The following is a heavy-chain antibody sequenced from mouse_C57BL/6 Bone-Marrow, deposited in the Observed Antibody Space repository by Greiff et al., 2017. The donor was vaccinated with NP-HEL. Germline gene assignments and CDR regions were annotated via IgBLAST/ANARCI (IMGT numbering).Heavy chain of an antibody. D-gene: IGHD2-1*01. CDR2: IHPNSGST. J-gene: IGHJ2*01. CDR3: ARACRNYDSFFDY. V-gene: IGHV1-64*01. CDR1: GYTFTSYW. Sequence: QVQLQQPGAELVKPGASVKLSCKASGYTFTSYWMHWVKQRPGQGLEWIGMIHPNSGSTNYNEKFKSKATLTVDKSSSTAYMQLSSLTSEDSAVYYCARACRNYDSFFDYWGQGTTLTVSS.